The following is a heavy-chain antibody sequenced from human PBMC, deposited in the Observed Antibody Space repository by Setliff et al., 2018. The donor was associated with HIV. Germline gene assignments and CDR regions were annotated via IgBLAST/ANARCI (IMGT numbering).Heavy chain of an antibody. CDR1: GKTLIEVS. V-gene: IGHV1-24*01. D-gene: IGHD1-26*01. J-gene: IGHJ4*02. CDR3: ATLSWGLPRGFDN. Sequence: ASVKVSCKVSGKTLIEVSLHWVRQAPGKGLEWMGGFEPEEGETIYAQKFQGRVTMTEATSTDTAYMELSSLRSEDTAVYYCATLSWGLPRGFDNWGPGTLVT. CDR2: FEPEEGET.